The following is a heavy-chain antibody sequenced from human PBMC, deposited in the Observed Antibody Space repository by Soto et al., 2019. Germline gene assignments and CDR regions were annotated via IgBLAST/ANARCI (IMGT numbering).Heavy chain of an antibody. CDR1: GGSISSYY. D-gene: IGHD3-22*01. Sequence: PSETLSLTCTVSGGSISSYYWSWIRQPPGKGLEWIGYIYYSGSTNYNPSLKSRVTISVDTSKNQFSLKLSSVTAADTAVYYCARGDRDYYDSSGYYLYWGQGTLVTVSS. CDR3: ARGDRDYYDSSGYYLY. CDR2: IYYSGST. V-gene: IGHV4-59*01. J-gene: IGHJ4*02.